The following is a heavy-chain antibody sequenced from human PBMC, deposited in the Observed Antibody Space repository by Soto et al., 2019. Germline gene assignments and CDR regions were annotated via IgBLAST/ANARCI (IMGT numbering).Heavy chain of an antibody. J-gene: IGHJ5*02. CDR3: VKGDRLLGGSWFDP. D-gene: IGHD2-2*01. CDR2: ISSNGGST. V-gene: IGHV3-64D*06. CDR1: GFTFSSYA. Sequence: XGSLRLFCSASGFTFSSYAMHWVRQAPGKGLEYVSAISSNGGSTYYADSVKGRFTISRDNSKNTLYLQMSSLRAEDTAVYYCVKGDRLLGGSWFDPWGQGTLVTVSS.